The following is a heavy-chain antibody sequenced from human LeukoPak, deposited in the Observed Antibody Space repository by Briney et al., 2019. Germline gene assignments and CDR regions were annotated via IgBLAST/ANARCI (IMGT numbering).Heavy chain of an antibody. CDR2: IKEDGSEK. CDR1: GFTFISYW. D-gene: IGHD3-22*01. Sequence: GGSLRLSCAASGFTFISYWMTWVRQAPGKGLEWVANIKEDGSEKFYVDSVKGRFTISRDNANNSVYLQMNNLRAEDTAVYYCARDRIRVQLWLGGMDVWGQGTTVIVSS. J-gene: IGHJ6*02. V-gene: IGHV3-7*01. CDR3: ARDRIRVQLWLGGMDV.